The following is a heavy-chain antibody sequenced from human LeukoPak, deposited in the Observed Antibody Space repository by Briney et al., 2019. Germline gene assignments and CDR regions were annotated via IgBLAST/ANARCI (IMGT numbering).Heavy chain of an antibody. CDR1: GGTFSSYG. CDR3: ARSSSSSYWFDP. J-gene: IGHJ5*02. D-gene: IGHD6-6*01. V-gene: IGHV1-69*06. CDR2: IIPIFGTA. Sequence: SVEVSCKASGGTFSSYGISWVRQAPGQGLEWMGGIIPIFGTANYAQKFQGRVTITADKSTSTAYMEQSSLRSEDTAVYYCARSSSSSYWFDPWGQGTLVTVSS.